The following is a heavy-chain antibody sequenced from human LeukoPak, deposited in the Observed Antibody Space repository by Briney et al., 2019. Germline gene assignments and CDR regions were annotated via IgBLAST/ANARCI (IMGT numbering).Heavy chain of an antibody. CDR2: ISWNSGSI. V-gene: IGHV3-9*01. Sequence: GGSLRLSCAASGFTFDDYAMHWVRQAPGKGLEWVSGISWNSGSIGYADSVKGRFTISRDNSNNTLYLQMNSLRPEDTAVYYCARAMESSGWYDYWGQGTLVTVSS. CDR3: ARAMESSGWYDY. CDR1: GFTFDDYA. J-gene: IGHJ4*02. D-gene: IGHD6-19*01.